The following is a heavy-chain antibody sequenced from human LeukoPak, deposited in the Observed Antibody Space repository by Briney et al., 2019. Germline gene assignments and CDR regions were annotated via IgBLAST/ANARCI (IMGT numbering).Heavy chain of an antibody. CDR2: VSGSAGRT. V-gene: IGHV3-23*01. J-gene: IGHJ6*03. Sequence: AGSLRLSCAASGFTFSSFAMTWIRQAPGPGLELVSTVSGSAGRTDYADSVKGQFTIPTGNHKNTLFLQTDGLEAEVSAVYYCAKKRGRCVYGLCHNYYYMEVWGRGTRLSVSS. D-gene: IGHD2-2*01. CDR1: GFTFSSFA. CDR3: AKKRGRCVYGLCHNYYYMEV.